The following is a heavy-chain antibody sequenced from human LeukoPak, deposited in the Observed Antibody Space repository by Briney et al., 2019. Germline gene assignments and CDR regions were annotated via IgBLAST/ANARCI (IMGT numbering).Heavy chain of an antibody. CDR3: ATLLRYFDWLPPVTVGASNYGMDV. V-gene: IGHV4-39*01. D-gene: IGHD3-9*01. CDR2: IYYSGST. CDR1: GGSISSSSYY. J-gene: IGHJ6*02. Sequence: PSETLSLTCTVSGGSISSSSYYWGWIRQPPGKGLEWIGSIYYSGSTYYSPSLKSRVTISVDTSKNQFSLKLSSVTAADTAVYYCATLLRYFDWLPPVTVGASNYGMDVWGQGTTVTVSS.